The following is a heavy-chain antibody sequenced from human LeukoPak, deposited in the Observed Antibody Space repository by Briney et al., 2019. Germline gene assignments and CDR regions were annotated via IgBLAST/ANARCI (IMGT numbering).Heavy chain of an antibody. CDR1: GVTLSSYA. CDR2: ISSSGSGGNT. Sequence: PGGSLRLSCAASGVTLSSYAMSWARQAPGKGLEWVSGISSSGSGGNTYYADSVKGRFTISRDNSKNTLYLQMNSLRAEDTAVYYCARDGEFLEWLGYYFDYWGQGTLVTVSS. CDR3: ARDGEFLEWLGYYFDY. J-gene: IGHJ4*02. V-gene: IGHV3-23*01. D-gene: IGHD3-3*01.